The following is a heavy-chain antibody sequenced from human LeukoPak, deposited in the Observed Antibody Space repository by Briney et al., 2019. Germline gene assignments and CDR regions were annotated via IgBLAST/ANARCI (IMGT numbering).Heavy chain of an antibody. Sequence: GGSLRLSCAASGFTFSDYYMSWIRQAPGKGLEWGSYISSSGSTIYYADSVKGRFTISRDNAKNALSLQVKRLRAEERAVYYFARGVVVTIVRGVQGVDYWGQGPLVTVSS. CDR2: ISSSGSTI. V-gene: IGHV3-11*04. J-gene: IGHJ4*02. CDR3: ARGVVVTIVRGVQGVDY. D-gene: IGHD3-10*01. CDR1: GFTFSDYY.